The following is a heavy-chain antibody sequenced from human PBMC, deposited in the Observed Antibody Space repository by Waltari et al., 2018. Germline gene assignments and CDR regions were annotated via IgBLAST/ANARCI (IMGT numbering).Heavy chain of an antibody. D-gene: IGHD2-15*01. CDR1: GFTFGTYW. V-gene: IGHV3-7*01. CDR3: ARRRGGGYWYFDL. CDR2: IKQNGREK. J-gene: IGHJ2*01. Sequence: EVQLVESGGGLVQPGGSLRLSCLGSGFTFGTYWMIWVGHSPGKGLGGVANIKQNGREKSYVDSVKGRFIISRDDAKNALYLQLNSLRAEDTAVYYCARRRGGGYWYFDLWGRGTLVTVSS.